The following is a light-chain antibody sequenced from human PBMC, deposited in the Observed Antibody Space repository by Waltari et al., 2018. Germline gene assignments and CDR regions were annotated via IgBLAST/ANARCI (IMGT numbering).Light chain of an antibody. J-gene: IGKJ1*01. V-gene: IGKV3-11*01. CDR2: DAS. CDR3: QQRTDRPPVT. Sequence: EVVLTQSPATLSLSPGERATLSCRASQSVSVYLAWYQQKPGQAPRRLIYDASDRATGVPARLSGSGSGTDFTLTISSLEPEDFAVYYCQQRTDRPPVTFGQGTRVEMK. CDR1: QSVSVY.